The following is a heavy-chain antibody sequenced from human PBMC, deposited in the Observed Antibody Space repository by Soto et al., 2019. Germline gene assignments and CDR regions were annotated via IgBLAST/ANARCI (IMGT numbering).Heavy chain of an antibody. D-gene: IGHD6-13*01. Sequence: SETLSLTCAVYGGSFSGYYWSWIRQPPGKGLEWIGEINHSGSTNYNPSLKSRVTISVDTSKNQFSLKLNSATAADTAVYYCARVHSSSWNARYFDYWGQGTLVTVSS. J-gene: IGHJ4*02. CDR2: INHSGST. CDR1: GGSFSGYY. V-gene: IGHV4-34*01. CDR3: ARVHSSSWNARYFDY.